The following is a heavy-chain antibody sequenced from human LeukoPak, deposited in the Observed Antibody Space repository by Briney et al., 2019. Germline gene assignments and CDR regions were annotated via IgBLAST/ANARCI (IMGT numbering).Heavy chain of an antibody. J-gene: IGHJ4*02. Sequence: ASVKVSCKASGYTFTSYGISWVRQAPGQGLEWMGIINPSGGSTSYAQKFQGRVTMTRDTSTSTVYMELSSLRSEDTAVYYCARDEGGYSYGSDYWGQGTLVTVSS. CDR2: INPSGGST. CDR1: GYTFTSYG. D-gene: IGHD5-18*01. CDR3: ARDEGGYSYGSDY. V-gene: IGHV1-46*01.